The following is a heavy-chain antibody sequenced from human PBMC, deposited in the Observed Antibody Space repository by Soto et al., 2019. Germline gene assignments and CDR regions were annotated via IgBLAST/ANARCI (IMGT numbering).Heavy chain of an antibody. D-gene: IGHD1-26*01. J-gene: IGHJ3*02. Sequence: QVQLVQSGAEVKKPGSSVKVSCKASGGTFSSYAISWVRQAPGQGLEWMGGIIPIFGTANYAQKFQGRVTISADESTSTAYMELRSLRSEDTAVYYCARDRYSGRDGAFDIWGQGTMVTVSS. V-gene: IGHV1-69*12. CDR2: IIPIFGTA. CDR3: ARDRYSGRDGAFDI. CDR1: GGTFSSYA.